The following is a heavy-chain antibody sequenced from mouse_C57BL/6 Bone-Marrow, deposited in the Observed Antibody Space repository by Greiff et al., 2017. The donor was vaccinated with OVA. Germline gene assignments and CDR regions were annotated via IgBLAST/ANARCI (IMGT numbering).Heavy chain of an antibody. J-gene: IGHJ3*01. CDR3: ARPNFSITTVVRVPFAY. Sequence: QVQLQQPGAELVKPGASVKLSCKASGYTFTSYWMQWVKQRPGQGLEWIGEIDPSDSYTNYNQKFKGKATLTVDTSSSTAYMQLSSLTSEDSAVYYCARPNFSITTVVRVPFAYWGQGTLVTVSA. D-gene: IGHD1-1*01. V-gene: IGHV1-50*01. CDR2: IDPSDSYT. CDR1: GYTFTSYW.